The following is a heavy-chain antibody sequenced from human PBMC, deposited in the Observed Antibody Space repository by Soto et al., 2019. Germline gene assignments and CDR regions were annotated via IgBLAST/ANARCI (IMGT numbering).Heavy chain of an antibody. V-gene: IGHV1-3*01. D-gene: IGHD2-2*01. J-gene: IGHJ4*02. CDR1: GYTFTSYA. Sequence: QVQLVQSGAEVKKPGASVKVSCKASGYTFTSYAMHWVRQAPGQRLEWMGWINAGNGNTKYSQKFQGRVTITRDTSASTAYMELSSLRSEATAVYYCARGDIVVVPAAMPSDYWGQGTLVTVSS. CDR3: ARGDIVVVPAAMPSDY. CDR2: INAGNGNT.